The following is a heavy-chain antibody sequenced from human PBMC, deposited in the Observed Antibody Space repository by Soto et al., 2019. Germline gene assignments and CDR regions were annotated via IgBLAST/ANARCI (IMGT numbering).Heavy chain of an antibody. CDR1: GGTFSSYA. CDR3: ARILAIFGVVTAPYYYYGMDV. Sequence: ASVKVSCKASGGTFSSYAISWVRQAPGQGLGWMGGIIPIFGTANYAQKFQGRVTITADESTSTAYMELSSLRSEDTAVYYCARILAIFGVVTAPYYYYGMDVWGQGATVTVSS. J-gene: IGHJ6*02. D-gene: IGHD3-3*01. V-gene: IGHV1-69*13. CDR2: IIPIFGTA.